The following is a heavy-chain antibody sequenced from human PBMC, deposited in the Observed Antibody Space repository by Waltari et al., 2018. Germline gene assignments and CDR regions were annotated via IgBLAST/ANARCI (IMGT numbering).Heavy chain of an antibody. CDR3: ARDKGTLRFLEWLDYFDY. J-gene: IGHJ4*02. Sequence: QVQLQQWGAGLLKPSETLSLTCGVYGGSFSGSLSGYYWRWIRQAPGKGLEWVSYISSSSSTIYYADSVKGRFTISRDNAKNSLYLQMNSLRAEDTAVYYCARDKGTLRFLEWLDYFDYWGQGTLVTVSS. CDR2: ISSSSSTI. CDR1: GGSFSGSLSGYY. D-gene: IGHD3-3*01. V-gene: IGHV3-11*04.